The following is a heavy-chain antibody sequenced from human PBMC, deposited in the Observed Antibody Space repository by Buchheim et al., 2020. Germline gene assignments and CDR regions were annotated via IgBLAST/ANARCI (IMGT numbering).Heavy chain of an antibody. CDR3: AKDRGRYFDWPTGVDY. V-gene: IGHV3-30*18. D-gene: IGHD3-9*01. CDR2: ISYDGSNK. Sequence: QVQLVESGGGVVQPGGSLRLSCAASGFTFSSYGMHWVRQAPGKGLEWVAVISYDGSNKYYADSVKGRFTISRDNSKNTLYLQMNSLRAEDTAVYYCAKDRGRYFDWPTGVDYWGQGIL. CDR1: GFTFSSYG. J-gene: IGHJ4*02.